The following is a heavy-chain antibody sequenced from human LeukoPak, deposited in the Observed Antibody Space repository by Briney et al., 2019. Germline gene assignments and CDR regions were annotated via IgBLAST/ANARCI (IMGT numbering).Heavy chain of an antibody. CDR3: TRRSGSYSGTGYYYYYMDV. CDR2: IKQDGSEI. V-gene: IGHV3-7*01. J-gene: IGHJ6*03. D-gene: IGHD1-26*01. CDR1: GFTFSSYW. Sequence: GGSLRLSCAASGFTFSSYWMGWVRQAPGKGLGWVANIKQDGSEIYYVDSVGGRFTISRDNTKNSLYLQMNRLRADDTAIYYCTRRSGSYSGTGYYYYYMDVWGKGTTVTVSS.